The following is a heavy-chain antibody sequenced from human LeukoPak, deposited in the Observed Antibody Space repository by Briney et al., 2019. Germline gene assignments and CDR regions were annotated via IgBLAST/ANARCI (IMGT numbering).Heavy chain of an antibody. V-gene: IGHV4-4*07. CDR1: GAPLKSHY. D-gene: IGHD5-12*01. Sequence: SETLSLTCSVSGAPLKSHYWTWIRQPAGKGLEWIGRIYISGSTNYNPSLKSRVTMSIDTSKNQFSLKVSSVTAADTAVYYCARGDPGYSGYYFDYWGQGTLVTVSS. CDR2: IYISGST. CDR3: ARGDPGYSGYYFDY. J-gene: IGHJ4*02.